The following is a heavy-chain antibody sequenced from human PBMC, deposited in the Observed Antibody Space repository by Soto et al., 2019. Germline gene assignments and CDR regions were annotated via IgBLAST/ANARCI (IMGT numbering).Heavy chain of an antibody. D-gene: IGHD5-18*01. V-gene: IGHV1-46*01. CDR3: ARGVHADTGHFDY. CDR1: GYTFTSYY. Sequence: QVQLVQSGAEVKKPGASVKVSCKTSGYTFTSYYMHWVRQAPGQGLEWMGIIHPSGTSTSYAQKFQGRVTMTTDTSASTVYMELSSLRSEDTAVYYCARGVHADTGHFDYWGQGTLVTVSS. J-gene: IGHJ4*02. CDR2: IHPSGTST.